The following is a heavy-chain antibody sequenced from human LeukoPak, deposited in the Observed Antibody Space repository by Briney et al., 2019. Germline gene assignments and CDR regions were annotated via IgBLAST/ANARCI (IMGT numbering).Heavy chain of an antibody. CDR1: GDSVSSTA. Sequence: SQTLSLTCAISGDSVSSTAWNWITQSPSRGLEWLGRTYYRSKWYNDYAVSVKSRITINPDTSKNQFFLQLNSVTPEDTAVYYCARGGRGYCTSSSCYFDYWGQGTLVTVSS. CDR2: TYYRSKWYN. J-gene: IGHJ4*02. CDR3: ARGGRGYCTSSSCYFDY. D-gene: IGHD2-2*01. V-gene: IGHV6-1*01.